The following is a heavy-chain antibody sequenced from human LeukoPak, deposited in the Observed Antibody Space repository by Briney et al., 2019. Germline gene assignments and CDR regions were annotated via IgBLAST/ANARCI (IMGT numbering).Heavy chain of an antibody. J-gene: IGHJ1*01. CDR2: IQEDGSGK. CDR1: GFTFSNYW. D-gene: IGHD2-2*01. Sequence: GGSLRLSCAASGFTFSNYWMSWIRQAPGKGLEWVANIQEDGSGKYYVDSLKGRFTISRDNAKNSLSLQMNSLRAEDTAVYYCAKGHCSSTSCLSSAEYFQHWGQGTLVTVSS. V-gene: IGHV3-7*03. CDR3: AKGHCSSTSCLSSAEYFQH.